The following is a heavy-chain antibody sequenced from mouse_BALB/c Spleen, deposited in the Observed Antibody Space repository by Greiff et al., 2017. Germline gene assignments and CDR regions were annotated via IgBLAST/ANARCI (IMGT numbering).Heavy chain of an antibody. CDR3: APYGSSYNFDY. CDR1: GFNIKDTY. Sequence: VQLKQSGAELVKPGASVKLSCTASGFNIKDTYMHWVKQRPEQGLEWIGRIDPANGNTKYDPKFQGKATITADTSSNTAYLQLSSLTSEDTAVYYCAPYGSSYNFDYWGQGTTLTVSS. J-gene: IGHJ2*01. V-gene: IGHV14-3*02. D-gene: IGHD1-1*01. CDR2: IDPANGNT.